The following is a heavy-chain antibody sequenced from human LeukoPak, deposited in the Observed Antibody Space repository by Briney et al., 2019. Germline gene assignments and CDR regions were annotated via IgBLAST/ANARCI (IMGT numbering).Heavy chain of an antibody. CDR3: ARDDPDSSGWYEVDY. V-gene: IGHV1-18*04. J-gene: IGHJ4*02. Sequence: ASVKVSCKASGYTFTSYGISWVRQAPGQGLERMGWISAYNGNTNYAQKLQGRVTMTTDTSTSTAYMELRSLRSDDTAVYYCARDDPDSSGWYEVDYWGQGTLVTVSS. CDR1: GYTFTSYG. D-gene: IGHD6-19*01. CDR2: ISAYNGNT.